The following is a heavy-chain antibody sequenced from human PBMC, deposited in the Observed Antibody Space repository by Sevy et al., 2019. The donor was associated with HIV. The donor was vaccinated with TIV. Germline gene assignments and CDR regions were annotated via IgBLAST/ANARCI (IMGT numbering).Heavy chain of an antibody. Sequence: GGSLRLSCAVSGFSFDSYGMTWVRQAPGKGLEWVSAISGSGTRTYYADSVKSSVIISRENSKNTLDLQKSSLRAADTAVYYCAKRGGGYYDPDEIAYYFYYYNMDVWGKGTTVTVSS. D-gene: IGHD3-22*01. CDR3: AKRGGGYYDPDEIAYYFYYYNMDV. CDR1: GFSFDSYG. CDR2: ISGSGTRT. J-gene: IGHJ6*03. V-gene: IGHV3-23*01.